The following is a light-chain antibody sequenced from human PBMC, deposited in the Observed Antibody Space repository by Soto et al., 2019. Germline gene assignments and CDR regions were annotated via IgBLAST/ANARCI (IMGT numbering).Light chain of an antibody. Sequence: QSVLTQPPSVSGAPGQRVTISCTWSSSNIGAGYDVHWYQQLPGTAPKLLIYGNSNRPSGVPDRFSGSKSGTSASLAITGLQAEDEADYYCQSYDSSLSGSVFGRGTQLTVL. CDR2: GNS. CDR3: QSYDSSLSGSV. V-gene: IGLV1-40*01. J-gene: IGLJ2*01. CDR1: SSNIGAGYD.